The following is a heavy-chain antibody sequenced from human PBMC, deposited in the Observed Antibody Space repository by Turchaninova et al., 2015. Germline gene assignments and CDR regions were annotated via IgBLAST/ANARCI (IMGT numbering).Heavy chain of an antibody. J-gene: IGHJ6*02. Sequence: QLQLQESGPGLVKPSETLSLTCSVSGDSITTDRFFWGWIRQPPGKELEWLGSIFYLVAPYYNPSLQVRSPHSVSKSEYQSTLRLTPATAADTAVYFCASHTPAASVGRFYYYGVGVWGQGTTVTVSS. D-gene: IGHD6-25*01. CDR2: IFYLVAP. CDR1: GDSITTDRFF. CDR3: ASHTPAASVGRFYYYGVGV. V-gene: IGHV4-39*01.